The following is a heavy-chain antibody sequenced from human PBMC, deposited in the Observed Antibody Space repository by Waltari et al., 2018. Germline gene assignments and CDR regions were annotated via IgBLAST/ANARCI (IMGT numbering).Heavy chain of an antibody. CDR3: ARGSRDV. J-gene: IGHJ6*02. CDR2: ISYDGSNK. V-gene: IGHV3-30-3*01. CDR1: GFTFSSYA. Sequence: QVQLVESGGGVVQPGRSLRLSCAASGFTFSSYAMHWVRQAPGKGLEWVAVISYDGSNKYYADSVKGRFTISRDNSKNTLYLQMNSLRAEDTAVYYCARGSRDVWGQGTTVTVSS.